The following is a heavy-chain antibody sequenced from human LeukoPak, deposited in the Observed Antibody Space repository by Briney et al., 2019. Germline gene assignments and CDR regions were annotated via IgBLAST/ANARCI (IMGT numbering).Heavy chain of an antibody. D-gene: IGHD2-2*01. CDR1: GGSISSYY. J-gene: IGHJ4*02. V-gene: IGHV4-59*01. Sequence: SETLSLTCTVSGGSISSYYWSWIRQPPGKGLEWIGYIYYSGSTNFNPSLKSRVTISVDTSKNQFSLKLSSVTAADTAVYYCAARGYCSSTSCSAFDYWGQGTLVTVSS. CDR2: IYYSGST. CDR3: AARGYCSSTSCSAFDY.